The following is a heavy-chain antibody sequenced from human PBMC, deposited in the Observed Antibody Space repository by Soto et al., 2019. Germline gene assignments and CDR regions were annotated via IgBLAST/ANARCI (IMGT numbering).Heavy chain of an antibody. CDR3: AKDHQTYNWDYLFDS. D-gene: IGHD1-7*01. CDR1: GFTFSIND. CDR2: ISNDGNNK. J-gene: IGHJ4*02. Sequence: GGSLRLSCAASGFTFSINDMHWVRQSPGRGLEWVAVISNDGNNKYYADSVKGRFTLSRDNSKNMVYLQMDSLRVEDTAVYFCAKDHQTYNWDYLFDSWGPGTLVTVSS. V-gene: IGHV3-30*18.